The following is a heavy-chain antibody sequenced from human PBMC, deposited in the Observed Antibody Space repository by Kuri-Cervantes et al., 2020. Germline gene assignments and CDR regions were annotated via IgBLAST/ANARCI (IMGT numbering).Heavy chain of an antibody. J-gene: IGHJ6*02. CDR1: GGSISSSSYY. CDR2: IYTSGST. D-gene: IGHD4-17*01. V-gene: IGHV4-61*02. CDR3: ARVLRTTVTTRNYYYYYGMDV. Sequence: LRLSCTVSGGSISSSSYYWGWIRQPAGKGLEWIGRIYTSGSTNYNPSLKSRVTMSVDTSKNQFSLKLSSVTAADTAVYYCARVLRTTVTTRNYYYYYGMDVWGQGTTVTVSS.